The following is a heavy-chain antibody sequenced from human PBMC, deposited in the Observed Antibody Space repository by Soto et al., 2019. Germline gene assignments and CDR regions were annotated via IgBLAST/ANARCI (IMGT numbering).Heavy chain of an antibody. CDR2: ISAYNGNT. J-gene: IGHJ4*02. CDR3: ARGGAAIDY. V-gene: IGHV1-18*01. Sequence: QVQLVQSGAEVKKPGASVKVSCKTSGYTFTNFGLSWVRQAPGQGLEWMGWISAYNGNTNYAQNFQGRVTMTTDTATSTPYMELRTLRSDDTAVYACARGGAAIDYWGQGPLVTVPS. D-gene: IGHD2-15*01. CDR1: GYTFTNFG.